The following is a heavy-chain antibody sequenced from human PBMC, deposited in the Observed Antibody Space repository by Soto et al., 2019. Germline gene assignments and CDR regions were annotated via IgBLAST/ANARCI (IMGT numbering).Heavy chain of an antibody. CDR1: GYTFTSYA. D-gene: IGHD5-18*01. J-gene: IGHJ4*02. Sequence: QVQLVQSGAEVKKPGASVKVSCKASGYTFTSYAMHWVRQAPGQRLEWMGWINAGNGNTKYSQKFQGRATXTXDXXASTAYMELSSLRSEDTAVYYCARGLNGYLHYFDYWGQGTLVTVSS. CDR3: ARGLNGYLHYFDY. CDR2: INAGNGNT. V-gene: IGHV1-3*01.